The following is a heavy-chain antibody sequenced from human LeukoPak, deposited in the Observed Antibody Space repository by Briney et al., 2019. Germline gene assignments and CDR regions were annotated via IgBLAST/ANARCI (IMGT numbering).Heavy chain of an antibody. CDR1: GFTFSSYA. CDR2: ISGSGGST. J-gene: IGHJ6*03. CDR3: ARDRGGIVVVPAAPMDV. V-gene: IGHV3-23*01. D-gene: IGHD2-2*01. Sequence: HSGGSLRLSCAASGFTFSSYAMSWVRQAPGRGLEWVSTISGSGGSTYYADSVKGRFTISRDNSKNTLYLQMNSLRAGDTAVYYCARDRGGIVVVPAAPMDVWGKGTTVTVSS.